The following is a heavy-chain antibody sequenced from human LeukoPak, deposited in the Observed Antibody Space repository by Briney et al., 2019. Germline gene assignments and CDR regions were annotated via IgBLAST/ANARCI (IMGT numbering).Heavy chain of an antibody. J-gene: IGHJ4*02. D-gene: IGHD2-2*01. CDR2: INPNSGGT. CDR3: ARVPVGVNRYCSSTSCYSFDY. V-gene: IGHV1-2*02. CDR1: GYTFTGYY. Sequence: ASVKVSCKASGYTFTGYYMHWVRQAPGQGLEWMGWINPNSGGTNYAQKFKGRVTMTRDTSISTAYMELSRLRSDDTAVYYCARVPVGVNRYCSSTSCYSFDYWGQGTLVTVSS.